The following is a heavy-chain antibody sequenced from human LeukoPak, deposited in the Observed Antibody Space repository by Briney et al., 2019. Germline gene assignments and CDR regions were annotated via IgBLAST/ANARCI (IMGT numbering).Heavy chain of an antibody. V-gene: IGHV4-34*01. D-gene: IGHD2-21*01. CDR3: ATVAGYFDY. J-gene: IGHJ4*02. CDR2: INHSGST. CDR1: GGSFSGYY. Sequence: SETLSLTCTVYGGSFSGYYWSWIRQPPGKGLEWIGEINHSGSTNYNPSLKSRVIISVDKSKNQFSLKLSSVTAADTAVYFCATVAGYFDYWGQGTLVTVSS.